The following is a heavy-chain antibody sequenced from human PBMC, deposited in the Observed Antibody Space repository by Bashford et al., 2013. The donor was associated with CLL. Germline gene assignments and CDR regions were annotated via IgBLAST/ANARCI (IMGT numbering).Heavy chain of an antibody. D-gene: IGHD1-26*01. CDR2: INPNGGDT. Sequence: ASVKVSCKASGYTFHGYYVHWVRQAPGQGLEWMGWINPNGGDTNYAQTFQGRVTMTRDTSINTAYMELSRLRSDDTAVYYCARDLGYSGSFSFDQWGQGTLVTVSS. J-gene: IGHJ4*02. CDR3: ARDLGYSGSFSFDQ. V-gene: IGHV1-2*02. CDR1: GYTFHGYY.